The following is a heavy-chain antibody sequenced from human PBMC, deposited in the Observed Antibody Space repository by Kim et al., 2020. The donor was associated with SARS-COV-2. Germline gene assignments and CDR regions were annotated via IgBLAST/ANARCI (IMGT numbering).Heavy chain of an antibody. J-gene: IGHJ4*02. CDR1: GGSISSSSYY. V-gene: IGHV4-39*01. D-gene: IGHD1-1*01. CDR2: IYYSGST. CDR3: ARPRHDGSSFGY. Sequence: SETLSLTCTVSGGSISSSSYYWGWIRQPPGKGLEWIGSIYYSGSTYYNPSLKSRVTISVDTSKNQFSLKLSSVTAADTAVYYCARPRHDGSSFGYWGQGTLVTVSS.